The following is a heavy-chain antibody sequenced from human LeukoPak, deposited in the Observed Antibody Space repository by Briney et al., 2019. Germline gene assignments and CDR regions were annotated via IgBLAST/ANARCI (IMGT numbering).Heavy chain of an antibody. D-gene: IGHD6-6*01. CDR1: GFSFRSHA. J-gene: IGHJ4*02. Sequence: GGSLRLSCAASGFSFRSHAMHWVRQAPGKGLEWVSTIGSSGVMTYIGSSGVITYYADSVKGRFTISRDNSRNTLYLQMNSLRAEDTAIYYCAKVIYSSSSKEAYWGQGTLVTVSS. CDR3: AKVIYSSSSKEAY. CDR2: IGSSGVMTYIGSSGVIT. V-gene: IGHV3-23*01.